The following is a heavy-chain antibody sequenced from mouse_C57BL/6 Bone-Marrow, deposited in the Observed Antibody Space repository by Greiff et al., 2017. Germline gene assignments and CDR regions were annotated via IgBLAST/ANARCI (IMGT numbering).Heavy chain of an antibody. Sequence: VQLQQSDAELVQPEASVKISCKVSGYTFTDHTLHWMKQRPEQGLEWIGYIYPRDGSTKYNEKFTGKATLTADKSSSTAYMQHNRLTSEDSAVYCCASPLRSFFEYWGQSTTLTVSS. J-gene: IGHJ2*01. D-gene: IGHD1-1*01. CDR2: IYPRDGST. CDR1: GYTFTDHT. V-gene: IGHV1-78*01. CDR3: ASPLRSFFEY.